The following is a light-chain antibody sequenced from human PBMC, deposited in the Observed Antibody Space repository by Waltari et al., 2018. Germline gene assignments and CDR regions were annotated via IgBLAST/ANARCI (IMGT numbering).Light chain of an antibody. CDR3: QQSHSFPFT. Sequence: IQMTQSPSSLSASVGDGVTITCQTSQSISNYLNWYQPKPGKAPNLLIYTASTLQSGSPTRFGGSGSGTDFTLTINNLQPEDFATYYCQQSHSFPFTFGQGTRVEI. J-gene: IGKJ5*01. V-gene: IGKV1-39*01. CDR2: TAS. CDR1: QSISNY.